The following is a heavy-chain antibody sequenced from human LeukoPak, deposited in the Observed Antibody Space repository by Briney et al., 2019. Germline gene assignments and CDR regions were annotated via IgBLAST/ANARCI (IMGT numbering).Heavy chain of an antibody. CDR1: GFALSSYW. J-gene: IGHJ4*02. V-gene: IGHV3-7*04. Sequence: PGGSRRPSCVASGFALSSYWMSWVRQAPGKGLEWVANIKQDGSKQYYVDSVKGRFTISRDNAKNSLYLQMNSLRAEDTAVYYCTRGGGWFPDYWGQGTLVTVSS. CDR3: TRGGGWFPDY. D-gene: IGHD6-19*01. CDR2: IKQDGSKQ.